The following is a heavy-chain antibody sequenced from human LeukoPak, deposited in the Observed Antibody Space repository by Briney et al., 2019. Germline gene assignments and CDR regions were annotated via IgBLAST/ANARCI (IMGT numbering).Heavy chain of an antibody. J-gene: IGHJ3*02. V-gene: IGHV1-69*06. CDR1: GGTFSSYA. D-gene: IGHD3-10*01. CDR2: IIPIFGTA. CDR3: ARGNQGFGELSAFDI. Sequence: VASVKVSCKASGGTFSSYAISWVRQAPGQGLEWMGGIIPIFGTANYAQKFQGRVTITADKSTSTAYMELSSLRSEDTAVYYCARGNQGFGELSAFDIWGQGTMVTVSS.